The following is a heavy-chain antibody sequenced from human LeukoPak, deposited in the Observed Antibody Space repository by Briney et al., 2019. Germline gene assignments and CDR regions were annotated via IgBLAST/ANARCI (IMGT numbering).Heavy chain of an antibody. V-gene: IGHV3-7*01. CDR2: IKQDGSEK. J-gene: IGHJ4*02. Sequence: PGGSLRLSCAASGFTFSSYWMSWVRQAPGKGLEWVANIKQDGSEKYYVDSVKGRFTISRDNAKNSLYLQMNSLRAEDTAVYYCARPDTLYDSSGYAWDYWGQGTLVTVSS. CDR1: GFTFSSYW. D-gene: IGHD3-22*01. CDR3: ARPDTLYDSSGYAWDY.